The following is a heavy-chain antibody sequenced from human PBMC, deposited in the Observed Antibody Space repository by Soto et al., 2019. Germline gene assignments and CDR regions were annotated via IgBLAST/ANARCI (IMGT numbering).Heavy chain of an antibody. Sequence: ASVKVSCKASGYIFTGYFIHWVRQTPGQGLQWMGRITPNSGDTQYGQTFQGRVTLTRDTSTSTAYMELTGLRSDDTALYYCVRWGYGSKSLEFWGQGTLVTVSS. D-gene: IGHD4-17*01. V-gene: IGHV1-2*06. CDR3: VRWGYGSKSLEF. CDR1: GYIFTGYF. CDR2: ITPNSGDT. J-gene: IGHJ4*03.